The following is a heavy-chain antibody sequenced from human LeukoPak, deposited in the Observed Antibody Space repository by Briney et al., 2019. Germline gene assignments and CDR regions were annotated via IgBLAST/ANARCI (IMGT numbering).Heavy chain of an antibody. CDR3: ARIPGWLQAPIDY. CDR2: ISSSSSYI. Sequence: PGGSLRLSCAASGFTFSSYSMNWVRQAPGKGLEWVSSISSSSSYIYYADSVKGRFTISRDNAKNSLYLQMNSLRAEDTAVYYCARIPGWLQAPIDYWGQGTLVTVSS. CDR1: GFTFSSYS. V-gene: IGHV3-21*01. D-gene: IGHD5-24*01. J-gene: IGHJ4*02.